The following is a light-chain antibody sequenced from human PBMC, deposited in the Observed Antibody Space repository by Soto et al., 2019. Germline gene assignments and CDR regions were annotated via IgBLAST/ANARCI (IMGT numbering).Light chain of an antibody. CDR2: DAS. CDR1: QSVGSY. J-gene: IGKJ4*01. Sequence: EIVLTQSPATLSLSPGERATLSCRASQSVGSYLAWYQQKPGQAPRLLIYDASTRATGIPARFSGSGSGTDLTLTISGLEPEDFAVYFCQQRTNWPPVTFAGGTKVEIK. CDR3: QQRTNWPPVT. V-gene: IGKV3-11*01.